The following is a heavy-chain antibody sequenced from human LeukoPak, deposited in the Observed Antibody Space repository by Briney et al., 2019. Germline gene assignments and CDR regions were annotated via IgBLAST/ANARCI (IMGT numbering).Heavy chain of an antibody. J-gene: IGHJ4*02. D-gene: IGHD3-10*01. CDR2: IYHSGST. V-gene: IGHV4-30-2*01. CDR3: ARVRYYGSGSLNFDY. Sequence: SQTLSLTCAVSGGSISSGGYSWSWIRQPPGKGLEWIGYIYHSGSTYYNPSLKSRVTISVDRSKNQFSLKLSSVTAADTAVYYCARVRYYGSGSLNFDYWGQGTLVAVSS. CDR1: GGSISSGGYS.